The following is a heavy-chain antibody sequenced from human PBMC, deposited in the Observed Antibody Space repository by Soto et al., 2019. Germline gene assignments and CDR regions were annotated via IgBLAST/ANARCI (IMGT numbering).Heavy chain of an antibody. CDR1: GYIFVNYG. D-gene: IGHD3-16*01. CDR2: ISPYTGNT. CDR3: VMVDNYVTPTPQDV. V-gene: IGHV1-18*01. J-gene: IGHJ6*02. Sequence: QFQLVQSGDEVKKPGASVKVSCKASGYIFVNYGIAWVRQAPGQGREWMGWISPYTGNTHSATKVQGRLTMTTDTSTSTDYMDLGSLTSDDTAVYYCVMVDNYVTPTPQDVWGQGTTVTVSS.